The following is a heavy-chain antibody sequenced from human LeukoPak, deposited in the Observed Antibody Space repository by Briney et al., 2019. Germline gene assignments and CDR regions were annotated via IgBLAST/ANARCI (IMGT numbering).Heavy chain of an antibody. CDR3: VRVQTSGNYYYFDY. J-gene: IGHJ4*02. V-gene: IGHV3-72*01. Sequence: GGSLRLSCAASGFTFSDHYMDWVRQAPGKGLEWVGRIRKKVNSYTTEYAASVKGRLTISRDDSKNSLYLQVNSLKTEDTAVYYCVRVQTSGNYYYFDYWGQGTLVTVSS. D-gene: IGHD1-26*01. CDR1: GFTFSDHY. CDR2: IRKKVNSYTT.